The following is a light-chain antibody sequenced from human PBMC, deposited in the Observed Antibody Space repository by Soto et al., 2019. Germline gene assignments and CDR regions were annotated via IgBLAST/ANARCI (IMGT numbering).Light chain of an antibody. Sequence: EIVLTQSPATLSVSPGERATLSCRASQSVGNNFAWYQQKPGQAPRLLIFGTSTSATGVPARFSGSGSGTEFTLTISSLQSEDFAVFYCQQYGDWPLTFGGGAKVEIE. CDR3: QQYGDWPLT. V-gene: IGKV3-15*01. J-gene: IGKJ4*01. CDR2: GTS. CDR1: QSVGNN.